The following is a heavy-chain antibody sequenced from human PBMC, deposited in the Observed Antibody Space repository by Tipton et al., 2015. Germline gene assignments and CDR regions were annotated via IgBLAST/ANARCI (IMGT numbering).Heavy chain of an antibody. CDR3: ARARGRHGGLFDS. V-gene: IGHV4-38-2*01. D-gene: IGHD4-23*01. J-gene: IGHJ4*02. CDR2: IQYSGGT. Sequence: LRLSCDVSGYSISSGYYWGWIRQPPGKGLQWIGYIQYSGGTNYNPSLESRVSMSVDTSKTQFSLEMRSVTATDTAVYYCARARGRHGGLFDSWGQGTLVTVSS. CDR1: GYSISSGYY.